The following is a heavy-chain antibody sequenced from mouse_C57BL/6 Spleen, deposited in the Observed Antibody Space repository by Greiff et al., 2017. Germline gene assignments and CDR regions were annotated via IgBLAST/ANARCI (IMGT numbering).Heavy chain of an antibody. V-gene: IGHV5-9-1*02. CDR2: ISSGGDYI. D-gene: IGHD4-1*01. J-gene: IGHJ4*01. Sequence: EVQGVESGEGLVKPGGSLKLSCAASGFTFSSYAMSWVRQTPEKRLEWVAYISSGGDYIYYADTVKGRFTISRDNARNTLYLQMSSLKSEDTAMYYCTREEFGIYYAMDYWGQGTSVTVSS. CDR1: GFTFSSYA. CDR3: TREEFGIYYAMDY.